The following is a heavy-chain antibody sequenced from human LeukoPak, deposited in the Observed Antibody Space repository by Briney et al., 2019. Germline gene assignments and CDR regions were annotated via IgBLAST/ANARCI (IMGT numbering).Heavy chain of an antibody. CDR2: IKEDGSIK. Sequence: AGVSLRLSCAASGFTFSWHWMSWVRQAPGKGLEWVANIKEDGSIKYYVDSVKGRLTISRDNAKSSVYLQVNSLRAEDTALYYCARIGYSSSSIDYWGQGTLVTVSS. CDR1: GFTFSWHW. CDR3: ARIGYSSSSIDY. V-gene: IGHV3-7*01. D-gene: IGHD6-13*01. J-gene: IGHJ4*02.